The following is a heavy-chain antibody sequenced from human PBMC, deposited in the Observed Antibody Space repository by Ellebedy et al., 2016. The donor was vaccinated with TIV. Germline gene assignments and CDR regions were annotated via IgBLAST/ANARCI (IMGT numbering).Heavy chain of an antibody. Sequence: ASVKVSCKASGYTFTGYYMHWVRQAPGQGLEWMGWINPNSGGTNYAQKFQGRVTMTRDTFISTAYMELSRLRSDDTAVYYCARDYSSSTDFDYWGQGTLVTVSS. V-gene: IGHV1-2*02. CDR1: GYTFTGYY. CDR3: ARDYSSSTDFDY. J-gene: IGHJ4*02. CDR2: INPNSGGT. D-gene: IGHD6-6*01.